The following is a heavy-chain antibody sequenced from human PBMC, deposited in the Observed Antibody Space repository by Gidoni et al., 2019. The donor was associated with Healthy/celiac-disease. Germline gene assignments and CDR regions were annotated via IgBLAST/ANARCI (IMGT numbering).Heavy chain of an antibody. D-gene: IGHD3-10*02. CDR3: TTDRLDVYYYMDV. V-gene: IGHV3-15*01. CDR2: IKNKTEGGTT. J-gene: IGHJ6*03. CDR1: GFTFSTAG. Sequence: EVQLVESGGGLVKPWGPIRLSCAASGFTFSTAGMSWVRQAPGKGLEWVGRIKNKTEGGTTDYAAPVKGRFTISRDDSKNTLYLQMNSLKTEDTAVYYCTTDRLDVYYYMDVWGKGTTVTVSS.